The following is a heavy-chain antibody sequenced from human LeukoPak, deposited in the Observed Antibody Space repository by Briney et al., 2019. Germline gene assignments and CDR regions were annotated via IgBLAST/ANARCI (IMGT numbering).Heavy chain of an antibody. CDR3: ARQGIFFGSGPFDS. CDR2: LCHSGST. J-gene: IGHJ4*02. D-gene: IGHD3-10*01. V-gene: IGHV4-34*01. CDR1: GGSFSGYY. Sequence: PSETLSLTCAVSGGSFSGYYWSWIRQPPGKGLEWIGELCHSGSTNYNPSLKSRVTISVDTSKNQFSLKLSSVTAADTAVYYCARQGIFFGSGPFDSWGQGTLVTVSS.